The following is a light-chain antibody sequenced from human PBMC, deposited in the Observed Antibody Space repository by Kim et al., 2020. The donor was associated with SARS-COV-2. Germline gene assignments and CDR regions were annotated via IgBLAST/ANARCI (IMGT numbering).Light chain of an antibody. Sequence: STLPASVGDRVTIKCRATQYVTRWLAWYQQKPGRAPKLLIYDASTLDRGVPSRFRGSGSGTEFTLTINSLQPDDFASYYCQHRQTFGQGTKVDIK. V-gene: IGKV1-5*01. CDR1: QYVTRW. CDR2: DAS. CDR3: QHRQT. J-gene: IGKJ1*01.